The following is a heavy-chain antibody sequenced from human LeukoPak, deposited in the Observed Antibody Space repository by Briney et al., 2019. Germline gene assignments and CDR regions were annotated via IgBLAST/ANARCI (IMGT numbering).Heavy chain of an antibody. CDR1: DGSLSGHS. D-gene: IGHD3-10*01. Sequence: PSETLSLTCAVYDGSLSGHSWTWIRQPPGEGLEWIGDIIHSGSTNYNPSLKSRITISIDTSKNQFSLKLSSVTAADTAVYYCAREPITMVRGVIIKGENFDYWGQGTLVTVSS. J-gene: IGHJ4*02. CDR2: IIHSGST. V-gene: IGHV4-34*12. CDR3: AREPITMVRGVIIKGENFDY.